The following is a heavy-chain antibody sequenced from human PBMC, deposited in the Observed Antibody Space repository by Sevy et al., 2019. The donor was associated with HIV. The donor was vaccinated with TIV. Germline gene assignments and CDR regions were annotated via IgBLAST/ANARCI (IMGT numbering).Heavy chain of an antibody. CDR3: AYCDSSVLNYFDY. V-gene: IGHV3-23*01. D-gene: IGHD3-22*01. CDR2: ISIIGTST. Sequence: GGYLRLSCAASGFTFSSYAMSWVRQAPGKGLEWVSAISIIGTSTYYADSVKGRFTISRDNSKNTLFLQMNSLRAEDTAVYYCAYCDSSVLNYFDYWGQGTLVTVSS. CDR1: GFTFSSYA. J-gene: IGHJ4*02.